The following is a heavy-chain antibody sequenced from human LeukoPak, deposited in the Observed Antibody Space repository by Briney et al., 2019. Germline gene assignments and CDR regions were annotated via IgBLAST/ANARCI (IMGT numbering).Heavy chain of an antibody. Sequence: ASVTVSCKASGYTFTSYGISWVRQAPGQGLEWMGWISAYNGNTNYAQKLQGRVTMTTDTSTSTAYMELRSLRSDDTAVYYCARDPPNYYDSSGYSNVFDYWGQGTLVTVSS. J-gene: IGHJ4*02. V-gene: IGHV1-18*01. CDR2: ISAYNGNT. CDR1: GYTFTSYG. CDR3: ARDPPNYYDSSGYSNVFDY. D-gene: IGHD3-22*01.